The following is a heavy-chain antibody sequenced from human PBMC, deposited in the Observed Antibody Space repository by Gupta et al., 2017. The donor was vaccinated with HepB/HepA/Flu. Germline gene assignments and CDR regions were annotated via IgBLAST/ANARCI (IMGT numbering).Heavy chain of an antibody. D-gene: IGHD7-27*01. CDR1: GFTFSDHY. Sequence: EVQLVESGGGLVQSGGSLRLSCAASGFTFSDHYMDWVRQTPGKGLEWVGRARNKANSYTTEYAASVKGRFIISRDDSKNSLYLQMNSLKTEDTALYYCTIVTLTGAFDYWGQGTLVTVSS. V-gene: IGHV3-72*01. J-gene: IGHJ4*02. CDR3: TIVTLTGAFDY. CDR2: ARNKANSYTT.